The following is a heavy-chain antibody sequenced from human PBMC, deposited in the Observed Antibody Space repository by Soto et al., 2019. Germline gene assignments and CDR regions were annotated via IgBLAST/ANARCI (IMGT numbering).Heavy chain of an antibody. CDR1: GFTFSYAW. V-gene: IGHV3-15*02. J-gene: IGHJ1*01. Sequence: EVPLVESGGALVKPGGSLTLSCAASGFTFSYAWMNWVRQVPGKGLEWVGRIKSNADGATTDYAEPVKGRFSISRDDSKNTLFLQMNSLKTVDTGVYYCTTWGTFLTCYCRWVQGTLVTVSS. CDR2: IKSNADGATT. D-gene: IGHD3-9*01. CDR3: TTWGTFLTCYCR.